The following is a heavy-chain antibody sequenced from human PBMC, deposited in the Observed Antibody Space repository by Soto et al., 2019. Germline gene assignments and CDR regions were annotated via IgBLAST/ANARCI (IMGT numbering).Heavy chain of an antibody. CDR1: GGSISSYY. CDR2: IYYSGST. D-gene: IGHD7-27*01. CDR3: AKNWNWGSLVH. V-gene: IGHV4-59*08. J-gene: IGHJ4*02. Sequence: SETLSLTCTVSGGSISSYYWSWIRQPPGKGLGWIGYIYYSGSTNYNPSLKSRVTISVDTSKNQFSLKLSSVTAADTAVYYCAKNWNWGSLVHWGQGTLVTVSS.